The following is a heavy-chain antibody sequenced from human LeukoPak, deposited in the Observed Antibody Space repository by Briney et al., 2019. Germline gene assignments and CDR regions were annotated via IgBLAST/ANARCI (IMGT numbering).Heavy chain of an antibody. V-gene: IGHV1-2*02. J-gene: IGHJ5*02. CDR2: INPNSGGT. CDR1: GYTFTGYY. D-gene: IGHD3-3*01. CDR3: ARGRQRITIFGLFLGWFDP. Sequence: ASVKVSCKASGYTFTGYYMHWVRQAPGQGLEWMGWINPNSGGTNYAQKFQGRVTMTRDTSISTAYMELSRLRSDDTAVYYCARGRQRITIFGLFLGWFDPGGQGTLVTVSS.